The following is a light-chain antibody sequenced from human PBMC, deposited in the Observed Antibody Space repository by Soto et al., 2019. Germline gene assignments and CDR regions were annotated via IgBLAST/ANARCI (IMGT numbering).Light chain of an antibody. CDR2: EVS. CDR3: SSYAGSNNWV. J-gene: IGLJ3*02. V-gene: IGLV2-8*01. Sequence: QSALTQPPSASGSPGQSVTISCTGTSSDVGDYNYVSWYQQHPGKAPNLMIYEVSKRPSGVPDRFSGSKSGNTASLTVSGLHAEDEADYYCSSYAGSNNWVFGGGTKLTVL. CDR1: SSDVGDYNY.